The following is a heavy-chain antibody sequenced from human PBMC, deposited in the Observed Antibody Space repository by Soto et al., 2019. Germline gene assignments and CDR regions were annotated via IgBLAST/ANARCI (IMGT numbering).Heavy chain of an antibody. CDR3: ARESEDLTSNFDY. CDR2: ISSTTNYI. CDR1: GFTFTRYS. J-gene: IGHJ4*02. V-gene: IGHV3-21*01. Sequence: GGSLRLSCAASGFTFTRYSMNWVRQAPGKGLGWVSSISSTTNYIYYADSMKGRFTVSRDNAKNSVYLDMNSLSAEDTAVYYCARESEDLTSNFDYWGQGTLVTVSS.